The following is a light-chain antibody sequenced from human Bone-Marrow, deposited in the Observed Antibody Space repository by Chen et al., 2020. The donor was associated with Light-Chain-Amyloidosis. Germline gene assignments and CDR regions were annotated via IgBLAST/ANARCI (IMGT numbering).Light chain of an antibody. J-gene: IGLJ3*02. CDR1: SSYIGDYNY. CDR2: DVS. Sequence: QSALTQPASVSGSPGQSITISCTGTSSYIGDYNYVSWYQQHPGKAPKLMIYDVSNRPSGVSDRFSGSKSGVTASLTISGLQAEDEADYFCSSYTSSSTRVFGGGTKLTVL. V-gene: IGLV2-14*01. CDR3: SSYTSSSTRV.